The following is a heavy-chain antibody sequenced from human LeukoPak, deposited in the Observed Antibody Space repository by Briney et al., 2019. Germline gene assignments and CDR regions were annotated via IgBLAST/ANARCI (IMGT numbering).Heavy chain of an antibody. J-gene: IGHJ4*02. Sequence: GGALRLSCAASGFTFNGYWMTWFRQAPGQGREWVANIKPEGSAKYCVDSVTGRFTISRDNAKNSLYLQMNSLRVEDTAVYYCARGTGFLPDYWGQGTLVTVSS. CDR3: ARGTGFLPDY. V-gene: IGHV3-7*01. CDR1: GFTFNGYW. CDR2: IKPEGSAK. D-gene: IGHD3-3*01.